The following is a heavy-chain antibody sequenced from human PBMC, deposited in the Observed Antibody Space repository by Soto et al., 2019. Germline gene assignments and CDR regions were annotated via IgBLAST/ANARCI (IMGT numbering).Heavy chain of an antibody. CDR2: INHSGST. Sequence: SETLSLTCAVYGGSFSGYYWSWIRQPPGKGLEWSGEINHSGSTNYNPSLKSRVTISVDTSKNQFSLKLSSVTAADTAVYYCARALRIVVVPAATYYYYYGMDVWGQGTTVTVSS. J-gene: IGHJ6*02. CDR3: ARALRIVVVPAATYYYYYGMDV. D-gene: IGHD2-2*01. CDR1: GGSFSGYY. V-gene: IGHV4-34*01.